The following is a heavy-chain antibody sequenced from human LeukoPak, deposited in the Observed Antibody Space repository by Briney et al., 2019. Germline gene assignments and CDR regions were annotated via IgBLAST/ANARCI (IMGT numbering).Heavy chain of an antibody. Sequence: ASMKVSCKASGYTFTSYGISWVRQAPGQGLEWMGWISAYNGNTNYAQKLQGRVTMIPDTSTSTAYMERRSLKSDDTAVYYCARTEWLRFVSFDYSGQGTLVTVSS. CDR1: GYTFTSYG. V-gene: IGHV1-18*01. CDR2: ISAYNGNT. D-gene: IGHD5-12*01. CDR3: ARTEWLRFVSFDY. J-gene: IGHJ4*02.